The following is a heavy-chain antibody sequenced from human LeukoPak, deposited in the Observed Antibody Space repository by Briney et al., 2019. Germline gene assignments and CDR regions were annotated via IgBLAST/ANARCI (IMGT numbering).Heavy chain of an antibody. CDR1: GYTFTDYN. V-gene: IGHV1-2*02. CDR2: TDPRRVAT. D-gene: IGHD3-16*01. J-gene: IGHJ3*02. CDR3: ARVGLTRGEAFDI. Sequence: ASVKVSCKASGYTFTDYNIHWVRQAPGQGLEWMGCTDPRRVATKYAQKFEGRVTMTRDTSITTVYMELRSLRFDDTAMYSCARVGLTRGEAFDIWGQGTMVTVSS.